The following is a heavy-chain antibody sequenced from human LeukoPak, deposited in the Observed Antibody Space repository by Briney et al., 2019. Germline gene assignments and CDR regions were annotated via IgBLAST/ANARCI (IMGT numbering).Heavy chain of an antibody. D-gene: IGHD5-12*01. J-gene: IGHJ4*02. CDR3: ARGGGDSGLYFAY. V-gene: IGHV1-2*02. CDR2: INPQSGAT. CDR1: VYSFTRFY. Sequence: GASVKVSCKASVYSFTRFYIHWVRQAPGQGLEWMAWINPQSGATNYAQKFKGRITTTRDMSITTAYMEMTTLRSDDTAVYYCARGGGDSGLYFAYWGQGTLVTVSS.